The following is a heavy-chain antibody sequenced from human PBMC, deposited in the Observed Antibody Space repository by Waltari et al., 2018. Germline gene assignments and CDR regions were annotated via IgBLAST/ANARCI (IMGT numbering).Heavy chain of an antibody. J-gene: IGHJ4*02. CDR1: GFTFSASG. CDR2: RSFDGSYN. V-gene: IGHV3-30*18. CDR3: VKDRDLTWSFDY. D-gene: IGHD2-21*02. Sequence: QVHLVESGGGMVQPGGSLTLACAASGFTFSASGMHWVRQAPGKGLEWVAVRSFDGSYNYNIDSAKGRVTISRDNSHNTLYLQMNSLRAEDTAIYYCVKDRDLTWSFDYWGQGTLVTVSS.